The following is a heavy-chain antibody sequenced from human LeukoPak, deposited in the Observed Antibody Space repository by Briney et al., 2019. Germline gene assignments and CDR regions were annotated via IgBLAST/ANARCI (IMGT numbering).Heavy chain of an antibody. V-gene: IGHV4-39*01. CDR2: IRYSGKT. J-gene: IGHJ4*02. D-gene: IGHD3-22*01. CDR3: ARHYYDSSGSAYYFDY. CDR1: GGSISSSSSY. Sequence: SETLSLTCTVSGGSISSSSSYWGWMRQPPGKGLGWIVSIRYSGKTYYNPSLKIRVTMSLDTSKNQFYLRLSSVTAADTAVYSCARHYYDSSGSAYYFDYWGQGSLVTVSS.